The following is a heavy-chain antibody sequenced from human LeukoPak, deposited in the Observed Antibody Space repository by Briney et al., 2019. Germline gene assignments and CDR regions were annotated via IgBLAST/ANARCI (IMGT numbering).Heavy chain of an antibody. CDR3: AGVYQGVSLFDGIDY. J-gene: IGHJ4*02. Sequence: GGSLRLSCAASGFTFSSYSMNWVRQAPGKGLEWVSSISTGSSYINYADSVKGRFTISRDNARKSLYLQMNSLRAEDTAVYYCAGVYQGVSLFDGIDYWGQGTLVTVSS. CDR2: ISTGSSYI. CDR1: GFTFSSYS. V-gene: IGHV3-21*01. D-gene: IGHD3-10*01.